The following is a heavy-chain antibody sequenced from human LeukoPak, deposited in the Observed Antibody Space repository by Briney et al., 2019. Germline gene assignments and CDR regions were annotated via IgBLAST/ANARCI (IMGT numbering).Heavy chain of an antibody. CDR1: NDSISPLY. V-gene: IGHV4-59*11. CDR2: ILYNANT. D-gene: IGHD6-13*01. CDR3: ARGGSAAKYYFDY. Sequence: SETLSLTYSVSNDSISPLYWGSIRQPPGEGLGFIGYILYNANTKFNPSLKSRVTLSVDTSKNQFSLRLNSVTAADTAVYYCARGGSAAKYYFDYWGQGTLVTVSS. J-gene: IGHJ4*02.